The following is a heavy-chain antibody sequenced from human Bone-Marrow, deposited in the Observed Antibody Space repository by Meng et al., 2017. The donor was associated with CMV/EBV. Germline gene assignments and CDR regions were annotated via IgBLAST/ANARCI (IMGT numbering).Heavy chain of an antibody. CDR2: ISSSGSTI. V-gene: IGHV3-11*01. CDR3: ARDQLVPAAIYFHI. D-gene: IGHD2-2*01. CDR1: GFTFSDYY. Sequence: GESLKIPCAASGFTFSDYYMSWSRQAPGKGLEWVSYISSSGSTIYYADSVKGRFTISRDNAKNSLYLQMNSLRAEDTAVYYCARDQLVPAAIYFHIWGQGTMVTVSS. J-gene: IGHJ3*02.